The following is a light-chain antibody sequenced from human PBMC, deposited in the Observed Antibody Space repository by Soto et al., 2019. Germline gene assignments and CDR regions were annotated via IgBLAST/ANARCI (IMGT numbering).Light chain of an antibody. CDR2: AAS. J-gene: IGKJ1*01. V-gene: IGKV3-20*01. Sequence: EIALTQSPGTLSLSPGERATLSCRASQSVTANYLAWYQQKPGQAPRLLIYAASIGATGVPDRFSGSGSGTGFTLTISRLEPEDFAVYYCLQYGVPLWTFGQGTKVELK. CDR3: LQYGVPLWT. CDR1: QSVTANY.